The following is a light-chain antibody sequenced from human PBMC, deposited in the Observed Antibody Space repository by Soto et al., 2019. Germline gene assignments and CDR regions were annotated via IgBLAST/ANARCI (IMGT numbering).Light chain of an antibody. CDR1: QSVSTY. V-gene: IGKV3-20*01. CDR3: QEYGST. Sequence: IVLTQSPGTLSLSPGERATLSCRASQSVSTYLAWYQQQPGQPPRLLIYGASSRANGIPDRFSGSGSGTDFTLTISRLEPEDFAVYYCQEYGSTFGGGTKVDIK. CDR2: GAS. J-gene: IGKJ4*01.